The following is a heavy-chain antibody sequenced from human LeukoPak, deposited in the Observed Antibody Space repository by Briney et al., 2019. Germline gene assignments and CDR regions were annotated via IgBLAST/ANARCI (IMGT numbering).Heavy chain of an antibody. CDR3: ARDLWTSRTTVNLYYYYYGMDV. J-gene: IGHJ6*02. CDR1: GYTFTSYY. V-gene: IGHV1-46*01. Sequence: ASVKVSCKASGYTFTSYYMHWVRQAPGQGLEWMGIINPSGGSTSYAQKFQGRVTMTRDTPTSTVYMELSSLRSEDTAVYYCARDLWTSRTTVNLYYYYYGMDVWGQGTTVTVSS. CDR2: INPSGGST. D-gene: IGHD4-17*01.